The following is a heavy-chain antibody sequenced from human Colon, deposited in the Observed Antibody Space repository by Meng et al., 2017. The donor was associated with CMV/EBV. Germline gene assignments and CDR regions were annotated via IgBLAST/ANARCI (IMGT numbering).Heavy chain of an antibody. Sequence: EKKLLESVGNLVQPGGSLRLACAASGLTVSSNYMSWVRQAPGKGLEWVSLIYSDGKTYYADSVKGRFTISRDNSKNTLYFQMNSLRDEDTAVYYCAREGYSNGWCYLDYWGQGTLVTVSS. D-gene: IGHD6-19*01. CDR3: AREGYSNGWCYLDY. V-gene: IGHV3-66*01. CDR2: IYSDGKT. CDR1: GLTVSSNY. J-gene: IGHJ4*02.